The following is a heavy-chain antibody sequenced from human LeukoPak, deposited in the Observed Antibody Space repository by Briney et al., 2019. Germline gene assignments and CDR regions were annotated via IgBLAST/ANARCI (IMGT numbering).Heavy chain of an antibody. J-gene: IGHJ4*02. Sequence: GGSLRLSCAASGFTFSTYWMAWVRQAPGKGLEWVANIKGDESARHQADSVKGRFTISRDNAQNSVHLQMSSLRGEDTGVYYCARDVVGSLDYWGQGTLVTVSS. V-gene: IGHV3-7*01. CDR3: ARDVVGSLDY. D-gene: IGHD1-26*01. CDR2: IKGDESAR. CDR1: GFTFSTYW.